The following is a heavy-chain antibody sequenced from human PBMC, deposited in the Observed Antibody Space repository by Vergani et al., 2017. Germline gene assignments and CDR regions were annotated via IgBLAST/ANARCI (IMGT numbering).Heavy chain of an antibody. CDR1: GYTLTELS. J-gene: IGHJ6*03. CDR3: ARGGPKRYYFYMDV. CDR2: MNPNSGNT. Sequence: QVQLVQSGAEVKKPGASVKVSCKVSGYTLTELSMHWVRQAPGKGLEWMGWMNPNSGNTGYAQKFKGGVTMTRNTSISTAYMELSSRRSEDTAVYYCARGGPKRYYFYMDVWGKGTTVTVSS. V-gene: IGHV1-8*01.